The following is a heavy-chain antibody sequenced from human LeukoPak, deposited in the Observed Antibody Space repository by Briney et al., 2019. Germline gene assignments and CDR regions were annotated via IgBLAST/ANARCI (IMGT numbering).Heavy chain of an antibody. J-gene: IGHJ4*02. Sequence: SQTLSLTCTVSGGSISSGGYYWSWIRQHPGKGLEWIGYMYYSGSTYYNPSLKSRVTISVDTSKNQFSLKLSSVTAADTAVYYCARATPEGPGIAAAGTFDYWGQGTLVTVSS. V-gene: IGHV4-31*03. CDR3: ARATPEGPGIAAAGTFDY. CDR1: GGSISSGGYY. CDR2: MYYSGST. D-gene: IGHD6-13*01.